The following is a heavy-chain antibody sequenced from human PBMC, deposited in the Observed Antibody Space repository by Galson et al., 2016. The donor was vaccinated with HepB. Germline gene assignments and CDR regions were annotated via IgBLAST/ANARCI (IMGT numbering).Heavy chain of an antibody. CDR1: GYTFTTYN. Sequence: SVKVSCKAYGYTFTTYNIHWVRLAPGQGLEWMGIINPSGGSPNYAQKFQGRVTLTSDPSTSTVYMQLGSLRSDDTAVYYCTRGDGFWAGWSYWGQGTLVTVSS. D-gene: IGHD3/OR15-3a*01. V-gene: IGHV1-46*03. CDR2: INPSGGSP. CDR3: TRGDGFWAGWSY. J-gene: IGHJ4*02.